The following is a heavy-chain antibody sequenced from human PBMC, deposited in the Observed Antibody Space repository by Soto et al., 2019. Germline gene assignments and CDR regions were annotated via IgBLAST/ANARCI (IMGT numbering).Heavy chain of an antibody. J-gene: IGHJ4*02. D-gene: IGHD2-8*01. CDR3: ARLVYDTRLNYMYFDF. CDR2: IFHDGTA. CDR1: GVSISSGNW. V-gene: IGHV4-4*02. Sequence: QVKLQESGPGLATPSGTLSLTCAVSGVSISSGNWWTWVRQTPQRGLEYIGEIFHDGTANYYPSFERRVAISVDTSKNQFSLQLTSVTAPDAASYFCARLVYDTRLNYMYFDFWGQGALVTVSS.